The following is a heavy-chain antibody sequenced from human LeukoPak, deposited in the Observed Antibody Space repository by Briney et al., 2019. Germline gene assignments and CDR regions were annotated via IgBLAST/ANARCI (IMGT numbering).Heavy chain of an antibody. J-gene: IGHJ4*02. CDR2: VSGSGGNI. CDR1: GFIFNSAW. Sequence: PGGSLRLSCVASGFIFNSAWMSWVRQAPGKGLEWVSGVSGSGGNIHYADSVKGRFTISRDNSKNTLYLQMNSLRAEVTAVYYCAASPPSIVVVPATKGPFGYWGQGALVTVSS. CDR3: AASPPSIVVVPATKGPFGY. V-gene: IGHV3-23*01. D-gene: IGHD2-2*01.